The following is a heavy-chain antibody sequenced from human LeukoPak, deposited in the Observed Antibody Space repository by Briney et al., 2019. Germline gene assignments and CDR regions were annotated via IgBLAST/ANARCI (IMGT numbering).Heavy chain of an antibody. CDR3: ASIRRGYSGNYYYYYYMDV. V-gene: IGHV4-59*01. D-gene: IGHD5-12*01. CDR1: GGSISSYY. Sequence: SETLSLTCTVSGGSISSYYWSWIRQPPGKGLEWIGYIYYSGSTNYNPSLKSRVTISVDTSKNQFSLKLSSVTAADTAVYYCASIRRGYSGNYYYYYYMDVWGKGTTVTVSS. J-gene: IGHJ6*03. CDR2: IYYSGST.